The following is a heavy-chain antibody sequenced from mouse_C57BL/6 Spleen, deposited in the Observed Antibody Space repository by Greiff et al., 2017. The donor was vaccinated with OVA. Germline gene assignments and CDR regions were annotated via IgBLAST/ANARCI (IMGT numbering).Heavy chain of an antibody. CDR1: GYAFTNYL. Sequence: QVQLQQSGAELVRPGPSVKVSCKASGYAFTNYLIEWVKQRPGQGLEWIGVINPGSGGTNYNEKFKGKATLTADKSSSTAYMQLSSLTSEDSAVYFCAREGISNYYGSSYGFDYWGQGTTLTVSS. CDR2: INPGSGGT. V-gene: IGHV1-54*01. CDR3: AREGISNYYGSSYGFDY. D-gene: IGHD1-1*01. J-gene: IGHJ2*01.